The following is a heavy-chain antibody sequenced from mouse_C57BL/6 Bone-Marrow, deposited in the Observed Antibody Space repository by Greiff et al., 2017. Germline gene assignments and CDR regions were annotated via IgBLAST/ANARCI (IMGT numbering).Heavy chain of an antibody. CDR3: AREGNYGSSS. V-gene: IGHV1-50*01. CDR1: GYTFTSYW. Sequence: QVQLKQPGAELVKPGASVKLSCKASGYTFTSYWMQWVKQRPGQGLEWIGEIDPSDSYTNYNQKFKGKATLTVDTSSSTAYMQLSSLTSEDSAVYYCAREGNYGSSSWGQGTTLTVSS. D-gene: IGHD1-1*01. CDR2: IDPSDSYT. J-gene: IGHJ2*01.